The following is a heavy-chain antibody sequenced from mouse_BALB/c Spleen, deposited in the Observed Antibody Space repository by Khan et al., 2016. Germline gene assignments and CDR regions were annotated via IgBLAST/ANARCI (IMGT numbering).Heavy chain of an antibody. CDR3: IEPYHYFDC. D-gene: IGHD6-1*01. Sequence: QVQLQQSDAELVKPGASVKISCKASGYTFTDHAIHWVKQKPEQGLEWFGDISPGNGDTKYNETFKGKATLTADKSSSTAYMQLSSLTSEDSAVYFCIEPYHYFDCWGHGNTSTVAT. V-gene: IGHV1S53*02. CDR2: ISPGNGDT. CDR1: GYTFTDHA. J-gene: IGHJ2*01.